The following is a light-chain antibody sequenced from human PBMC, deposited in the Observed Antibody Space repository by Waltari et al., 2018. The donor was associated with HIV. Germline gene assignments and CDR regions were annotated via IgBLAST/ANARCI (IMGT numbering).Light chain of an antibody. CDR3: LAWASNSVV. V-gene: IGLV3-1*01. Sequence: SYELTQPPSVSVSPGQAATISCSGDTLSNNYTSCYQKKPGHSPLLVIYDGRKRPSPIPARFSGSNSGNTATLTISAAQAIDEADYYCLAWASNSVVFGGGTKLTVL. J-gene: IGLJ2*01. CDR1: TLSNNY. CDR2: DGR.